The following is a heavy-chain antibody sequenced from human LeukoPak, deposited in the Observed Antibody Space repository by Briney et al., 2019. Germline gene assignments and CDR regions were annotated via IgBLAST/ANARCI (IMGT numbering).Heavy chain of an antibody. Sequence: SETLSLTCTVSGGSISSYYWSWIRQPAGKGLEWIGRIYTSGSTNYNPSLKSRVTISVDASKNQFSLKLSSVTAADTAVYYCARDMNDFWSGYYSAFDIWGQGTMVTVSS. CDR1: GGSISSYY. J-gene: IGHJ3*02. D-gene: IGHD3-3*01. V-gene: IGHV4-4*07. CDR2: IYTSGST. CDR3: ARDMNDFWSGYYSAFDI.